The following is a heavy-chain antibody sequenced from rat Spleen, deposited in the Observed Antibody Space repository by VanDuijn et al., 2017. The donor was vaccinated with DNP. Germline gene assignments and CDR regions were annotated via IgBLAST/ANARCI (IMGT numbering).Heavy chain of an antibody. CDR1: GFSLTSYD. V-gene: IGHV2-27*01. Sequence: QVQLKESGPGLVQPSQTLSLTCTVSGFSLTSYDVHWVRQPPEKGLEWMGRIQNSGVTNYNSALASRLSINRDTSKGQVFLKMESVQTEDTAMYFCARSYGLDYWGQGVMVTVSS. J-gene: IGHJ2*01. CDR2: IQNSGVT. CDR3: ARSYGLDY. D-gene: IGHD1-3*01.